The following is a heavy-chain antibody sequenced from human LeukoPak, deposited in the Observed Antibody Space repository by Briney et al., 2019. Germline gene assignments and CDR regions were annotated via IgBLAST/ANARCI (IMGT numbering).Heavy chain of an antibody. V-gene: IGHV4-34*01. J-gene: IGHJ4*02. CDR2: INHSGST. CDR3: AARGGSYFDY. CDR1: GGSFSGYY. D-gene: IGHD1-26*01. Sequence: SETLSLTCAVYGGSFSGYYWSWIRQPPGKRLEWIGEINHSGSTNYNPSLKSRVTISVDTSKNQFSLKLSSVTAADTAVYYCAARGGSYFDYWGQGTLVTVSS.